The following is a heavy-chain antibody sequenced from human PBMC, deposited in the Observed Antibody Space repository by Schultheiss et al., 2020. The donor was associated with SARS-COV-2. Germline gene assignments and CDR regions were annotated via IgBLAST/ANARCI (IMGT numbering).Heavy chain of an antibody. J-gene: IGHJ4*02. CDR3: ARSLAYCGGDCYSPDY. CDR1: GGSFSGYY. V-gene: IGHV4-59*10. Sequence: SETLSLTCAVYGGSFSGYYWSWIRQPAGKGLEWIGRIYTSGSTNYNPSLKSRVTMSVDTSKNQFSLKLSSVTAADTAVYYCARSLAYCGGDCYSPDYWGQGTLVTVSS. CDR2: IYTSGST. D-gene: IGHD2-21*02.